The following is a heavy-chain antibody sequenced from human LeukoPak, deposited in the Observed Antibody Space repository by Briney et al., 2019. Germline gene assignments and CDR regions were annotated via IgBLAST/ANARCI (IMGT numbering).Heavy chain of an antibody. J-gene: IGHJ5*02. V-gene: IGHV5-51*01. CDR1: GYNFAHDW. CDR3: ARRASSGEGVNWFDP. CDR2: IFPDDSDT. Sequence: GESLKISCKGSGYNFAHDWIGWVRQMPGKGLEWMGIIFPDDSDTIYSPSFQGHVTISADKSTNTAYLQWSSLKASDTAMYYCARRASSGEGVNWFDPWGQGTLVTVSS. D-gene: IGHD6-19*01.